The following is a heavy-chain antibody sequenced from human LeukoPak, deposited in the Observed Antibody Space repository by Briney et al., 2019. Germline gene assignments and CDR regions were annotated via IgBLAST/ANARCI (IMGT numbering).Heavy chain of an antibody. CDR1: GFTFSTYV. Sequence: GGSLRLSCSVSGFTFSTYVMHWVRQAPGKGLEYVSAISSNGDNTYYADSVKGRFTISIDNSKNTLYPQMSSLRADDTAVYYCVRGTGYWGQGTLVTVSS. V-gene: IGHV3-64D*06. CDR2: ISSNGDNT. J-gene: IGHJ4*02. CDR3: VRGTGY.